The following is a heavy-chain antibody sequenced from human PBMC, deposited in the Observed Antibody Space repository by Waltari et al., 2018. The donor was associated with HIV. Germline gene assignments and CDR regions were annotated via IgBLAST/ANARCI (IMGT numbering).Heavy chain of an antibody. Sequence: QVQLVESGGGVVQPGRSPRLSCAASRFTFSRYAMHWVRQAPGKGLEWVAVISYYGDNKYYADSVKGRFTISRDNSKNTLYLQMNSLRAEDTAVYYCAKGASGWSPGYWGQGTLVTVSS. D-gene: IGHD6-19*01. CDR1: RFTFSRYA. CDR2: ISYYGDNK. V-gene: IGHV3-30*18. J-gene: IGHJ4*02. CDR3: AKGASGWSPGY.